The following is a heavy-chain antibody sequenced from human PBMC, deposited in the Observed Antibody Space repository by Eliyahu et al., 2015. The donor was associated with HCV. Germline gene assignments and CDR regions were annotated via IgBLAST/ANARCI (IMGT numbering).Heavy chain of an antibody. J-gene: IGHJ5*02. CDR1: GGSISSYY. Sequence: QVQLQESGPGLVKPSETLSLXCTVXGGSISSYYWSWIRQPPGKGLGWIGYIYYSGSTNYNPSLKSRVTISVDTSKNQFSLKLSSVTAADTAVYYCARAGDGWFDPWGQGTLVTVSS. D-gene: IGHD5-24*01. V-gene: IGHV4-59*01. CDR3: ARAGDGWFDP. CDR2: IYYSGST.